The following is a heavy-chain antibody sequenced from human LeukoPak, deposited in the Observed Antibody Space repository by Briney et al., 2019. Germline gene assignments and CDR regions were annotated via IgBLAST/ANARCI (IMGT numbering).Heavy chain of an antibody. CDR2: IYTSGST. V-gene: IGHV4-4*07. CDR1: GGSISSYY. D-gene: IGHD2-15*01. J-gene: IGHJ3*02. CDR3: ARSTEEGSGNAFDI. Sequence: SETLSLTCTVSGGSISSYYWSWIRQPAGKGLEWIGRIYTSGSTNYNPSLKSRVTMSVDTSKNQFSLKLSSVTAAGTAVYYCARSTEEGSGNAFDIWGQGTMVTVSS.